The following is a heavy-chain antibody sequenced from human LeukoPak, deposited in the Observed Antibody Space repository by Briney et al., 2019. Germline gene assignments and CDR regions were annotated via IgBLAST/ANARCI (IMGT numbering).Heavy chain of an antibody. V-gene: IGHV3-74*01. Sequence: GGSLRLSCAASGFTFSSYWMHWVRQAPGKGLVWVSRINSDGSCTNYADSVKGRFTISRDNAKNTLYLQMNSLRAEDTAVYYCSGGGSITVAGSWGQGTLVTVSS. CDR1: GFTFSSYW. D-gene: IGHD6-19*01. J-gene: IGHJ5*02. CDR2: INSDGSCT. CDR3: SGGGSITVAGS.